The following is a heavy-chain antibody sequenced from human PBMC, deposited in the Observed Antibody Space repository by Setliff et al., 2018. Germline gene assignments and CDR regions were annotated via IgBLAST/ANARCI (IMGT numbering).Heavy chain of an antibody. CDR2: IYHGGDT. Sequence: SETLSLTCTVSGGSINSGVYYWGWVRRPPGKGLEWIGRIYHGGDTYYNASLKSRLTISVDTSKNQFSLKLRSVTAADTAVYYCARTGTYRYFDYWGQGALVTVSS. D-gene: IGHD1-1*01. V-gene: IGHV4-39*01. CDR3: ARTGTYRYFDY. J-gene: IGHJ4*02. CDR1: GGSINSGVYY.